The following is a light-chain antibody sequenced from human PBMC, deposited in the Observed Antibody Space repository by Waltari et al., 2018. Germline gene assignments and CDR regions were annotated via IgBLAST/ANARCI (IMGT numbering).Light chain of an antibody. CDR2: VAT. V-gene: IGKV1-39*01. CDR3: QHSYSIPFI. Sequence: DIQMTQSPSSLSASVGDRVTITCRASQSIGSYLNWYQRKPGKAPNLLNYVATTLESGVPSRFTGSGSGTEFTLTINSLQPEDVATYYCQHSYSIPFIFGQGTKLEIK. J-gene: IGKJ2*01. CDR1: QSIGSY.